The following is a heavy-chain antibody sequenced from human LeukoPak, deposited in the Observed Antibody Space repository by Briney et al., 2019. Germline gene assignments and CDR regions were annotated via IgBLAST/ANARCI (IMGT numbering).Heavy chain of an antibody. J-gene: IGHJ3*02. CDR2: IKKDGSEK. V-gene: IGHV3-7*01. CDR1: GLTVRNNY. Sequence: QAGGSLRLSCAASGLTVRNNYMSWVRQAPGKGLEWVANIKKDGSEKYYVDSVKGRFTISRDNAKTSLYLQMNSLRAEDTAVYYCARDQTILTGYNHNAFDIWGQGTMVTVSS. CDR3: ARDQTILTGYNHNAFDI. D-gene: IGHD3-9*01.